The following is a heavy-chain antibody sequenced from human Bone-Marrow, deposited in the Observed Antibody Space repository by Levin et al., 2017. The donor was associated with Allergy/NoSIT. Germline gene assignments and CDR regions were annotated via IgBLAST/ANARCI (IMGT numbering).Heavy chain of an antibody. CDR3: AKDRYYDSSGYYPPLKNDY. D-gene: IGHD3-22*01. CDR2: ISGSGGST. V-gene: IGHV3-23*01. CDR1: GFTFSSYA. Sequence: LGESLKISCAASGFTFSSYAMSWVRQAPGKGLEWVSAISGSGGSTYYADSVKGRFTISRDNSKNTLYLQMNSLRAEDTAVYYCAKDRYYDSSGYYPPLKNDYWGQGTLVTVSS. J-gene: IGHJ4*02.